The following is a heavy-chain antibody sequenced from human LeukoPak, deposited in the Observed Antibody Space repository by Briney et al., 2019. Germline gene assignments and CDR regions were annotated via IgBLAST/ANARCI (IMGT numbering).Heavy chain of an antibody. D-gene: IGHD4-17*01. Sequence: GGSLRLSCAASGFTFSKYSMNWVRQAPGKGLEWVAVISYDGSNKYYADSVKGRFTISRDNSKNTLYLQMNSLRAEDTAVYYCARDNNGDYVHYGMDVWGQGTTVTVSS. CDR2: ISYDGSNK. V-gene: IGHV3-30-3*01. J-gene: IGHJ6*02. CDR1: GFTFSKYS. CDR3: ARDNNGDYVHYGMDV.